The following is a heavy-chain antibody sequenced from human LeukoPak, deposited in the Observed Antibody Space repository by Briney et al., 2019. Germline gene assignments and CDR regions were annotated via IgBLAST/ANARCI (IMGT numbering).Heavy chain of an antibody. D-gene: IGHD3-3*01. CDR1: GYTFTSYG. V-gene: IGHV1-18*01. Sequence: ASVKVSCKASGYTFTSYGITWVRQAPGQGLEWMGWISVYNGNTNYAQKVQGRVTMTTDTSTSTAYMELKSLRSDVTAVYYCATKGFWSGYSFDYWGQGTLVTVSS. J-gene: IGHJ4*02. CDR2: ISVYNGNT. CDR3: ATKGFWSGYSFDY.